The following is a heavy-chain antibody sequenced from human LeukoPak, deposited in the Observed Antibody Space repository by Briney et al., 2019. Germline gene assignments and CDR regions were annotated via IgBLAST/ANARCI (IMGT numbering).Heavy chain of an antibody. J-gene: IGHJ6*02. CDR1: GYTFTSYA. CDR3: ARRGVTTQYSFYAMAV. V-gene: IGHV1-3*01. Sequence: GASVKVSCKASGYTFTSYAVHWVRQAPGQRPEWMGWIDAGSGNTGCSQGFQGRVTITRDTSASTAYMELSSLTSEDTAVYYCARRGVTTQYSFYAMAVWGQGTTVTVSS. D-gene: IGHD2-21*02. CDR2: IDAGSGNT.